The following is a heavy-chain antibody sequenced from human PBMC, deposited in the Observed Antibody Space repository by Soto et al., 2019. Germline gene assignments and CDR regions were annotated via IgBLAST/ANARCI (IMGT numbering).Heavy chain of an antibody. Sequence: QVQLQESGPGLVKPSETLSLTCTVSGGSISIYYWSWIRQPPGKGLEWIGYLYYSGSTNYNPSLKSRVTISADTSKNQFSLRLSSVTAADTAVYYCAKGGYSGYLDYWGQGTLVTVSS. CDR3: AKGGYSGYLDY. V-gene: IGHV4-59*01. CDR1: GGSISIYY. D-gene: IGHD5-12*01. CDR2: LYYSGST. J-gene: IGHJ4*02.